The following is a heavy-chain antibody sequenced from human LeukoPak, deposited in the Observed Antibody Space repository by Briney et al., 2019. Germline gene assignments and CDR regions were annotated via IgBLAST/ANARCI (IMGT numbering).Heavy chain of an antibody. CDR2: IKFDESAT. V-gene: IGHV3-74*01. J-gene: IGHJ4*02. D-gene: IGHD1-26*01. CDR3: ARGGRGPYLNDY. Sequence: GGSLRLSCAASGFTFSSYWMHWVRQAPGKGLVWVSRIKFDESATNYADSVKGRFTISRDNDRNTVYLQMNSLRGEDTAVYYCARGGRGPYLNDYWGQGTLVTVSS. CDR1: GFTFSSYW.